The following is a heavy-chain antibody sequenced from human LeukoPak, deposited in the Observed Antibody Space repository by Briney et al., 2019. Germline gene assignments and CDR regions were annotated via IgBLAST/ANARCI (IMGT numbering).Heavy chain of an antibody. Sequence: GGSLRLSCAASGFTFSSYSMNWVRQPPGKGLEWVSSISSSSSYIYYADSVKGRFTISRDNAKNSLYLQMNSLRAEDTAVYYCANIVGATGMVWGQGTLVTVSS. D-gene: IGHD1-26*01. CDR3: ANIVGATGMV. J-gene: IGHJ4*02. CDR2: ISSSSSYI. CDR1: GFTFSSYS. V-gene: IGHV3-21*01.